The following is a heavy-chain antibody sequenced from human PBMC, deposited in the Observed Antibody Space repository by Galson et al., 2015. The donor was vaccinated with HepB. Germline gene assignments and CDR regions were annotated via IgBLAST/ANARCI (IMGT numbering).Heavy chain of an antibody. D-gene: IGHD3-10*01. Sequence: SLRLSCAASGFTFSSYNMNWVRQAPGKGLEWVSYIDVSSSIIYYGDSVKGRFTISRDNAENSLYLQMNSLRAEDTAVYYCARDRGGSGIHLSYYYGMDVWGQGTTVTVSS. V-gene: IGHV3-48*04. CDR3: ARDRGGSGIHLSYYYGMDV. J-gene: IGHJ6*02. CDR2: IDVSSSII. CDR1: GFTFSSYN.